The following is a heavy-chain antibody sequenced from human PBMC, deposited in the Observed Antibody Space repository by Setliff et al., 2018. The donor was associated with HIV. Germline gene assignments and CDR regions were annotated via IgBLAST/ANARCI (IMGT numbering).Heavy chain of an antibody. CDR2: IYYSGGT. CDR1: GDSTASGGYS. D-gene: IGHD3-22*01. V-gene: IGHV4-30-4*07. Sequence: SETLSLTCTVSGDSTASGGYSWTWIRQPPGKALEWIGYIYYSGGTSYSGTTYYNPSVASRITISGDTSKNQFSLKLTSVTAADTAIYYCARENGWLFGWFDPWGQGTPVTVSS. J-gene: IGHJ5*02. CDR3: ARENGWLFGWFDP.